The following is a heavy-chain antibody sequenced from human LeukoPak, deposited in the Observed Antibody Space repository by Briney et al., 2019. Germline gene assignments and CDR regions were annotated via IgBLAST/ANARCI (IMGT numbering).Heavy chain of an antibody. J-gene: IGHJ3*02. Sequence: PGRSLRLSCAASGFTFSSYGMHWVRPAPGKGLEWVAVIWYDGSNKYYADSVKGRFTISRDLSKNTLYLQMTSLRAEDTALYYCAGAPYLPVVVPTAIPPSSAFDIWGQGTMVTVSS. D-gene: IGHD2-2*01. V-gene: IGHV3-33*01. CDR3: AGAPYLPVVVPTAIPPSSAFDI. CDR2: IWYDGSNK. CDR1: GFTFSSYG.